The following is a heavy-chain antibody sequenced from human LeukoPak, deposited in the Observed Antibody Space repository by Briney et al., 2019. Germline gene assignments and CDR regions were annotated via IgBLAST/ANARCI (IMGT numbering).Heavy chain of an antibody. CDR1: GYSISSGYY. J-gene: IGHJ4*02. V-gene: IGHV4-38-2*02. CDR2: IYHSGST. Sequence: PSETLSLTCTVSGYSISSGYYWGWIRQPPGKGLKWIGSIYHSGSTYYNPSLKSRVTISVDTSKNQFSLKLSSVTAADTAVYYCARDWDYGDYEGTRPWGQGTLVTVSS. CDR3: ARDWDYGDYEGTRP. D-gene: IGHD4-17*01.